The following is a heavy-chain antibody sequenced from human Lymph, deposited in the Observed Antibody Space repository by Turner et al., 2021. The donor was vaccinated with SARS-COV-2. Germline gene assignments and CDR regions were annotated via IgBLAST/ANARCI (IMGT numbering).Heavy chain of an antibody. CDR1: GFTFSSYA. CDR3: ARDGGGNFNY. CDR2: ISYDGSNK. J-gene: IGHJ4*02. D-gene: IGHD2-15*01. V-gene: IGHV3-30-3*01. Sequence: QVQLVASGGGVVQPGRSLLLSCAASGFTFSSYAMHWVRQAPGKGLEWVELISYDGSNKYYADSVKGRFTISRDNSKNTLYLQMNSLRAEDTAVYYCARDGGGNFNYWGQGTLVTVSS.